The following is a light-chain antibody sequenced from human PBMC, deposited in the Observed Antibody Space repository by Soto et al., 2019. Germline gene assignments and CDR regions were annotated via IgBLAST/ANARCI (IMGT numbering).Light chain of an antibody. J-gene: IGLJ3*02. CDR1: SSDVGTYNL. CDR2: EGS. CDR3: CSYASSTTVV. Sequence: QSALTQPASVSGSPGKSITISCTGTSSDVGTYNLVSWYQQHPGKAPKLMIYEGSKRPSGVSNRFSGSKSGNTASLTISGLQAEDEADYYCCSYASSTTVVFGGGTKLTVL. V-gene: IGLV2-23*01.